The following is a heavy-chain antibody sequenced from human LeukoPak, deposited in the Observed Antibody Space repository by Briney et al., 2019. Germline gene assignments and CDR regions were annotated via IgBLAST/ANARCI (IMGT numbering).Heavy chain of an antibody. Sequence: PGESLRLSCTASGFTFGNYWMHWVRQAPGEGLVWVGRINTDGKTTNYADSVKGRFTISRDNAEKTLYLQMNSLRVDDTAVYYCVRETWRFDQWGQGTLVTVSS. CDR2: INTDGKTT. V-gene: IGHV3-74*01. CDR3: VRETWRFDQ. CDR1: GFTFGNYW. J-gene: IGHJ4*02.